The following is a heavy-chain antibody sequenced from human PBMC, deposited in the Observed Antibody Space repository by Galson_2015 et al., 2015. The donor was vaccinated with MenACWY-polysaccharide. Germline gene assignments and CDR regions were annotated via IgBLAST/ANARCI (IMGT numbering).Heavy chain of an antibody. D-gene: IGHD3-3*01. CDR2: IYHSGST. CDR1: GGSISSRNW. J-gene: IGHJ3*02. CDR3: ARDPSPRSGKLRFFSKPPGAAFDI. V-gene: IGHV4-4*02. Sequence: ETLSLTCAVSGGSISSRNWWSWVRQPPGKGLEWIGEIYHSGSTNYNPSLKSRVTISVDKSKNQFSLKLSSVTAADTAVYYCARDPSPRSGKLRFFSKPPGAAFDIWGQGTMVTVSS.